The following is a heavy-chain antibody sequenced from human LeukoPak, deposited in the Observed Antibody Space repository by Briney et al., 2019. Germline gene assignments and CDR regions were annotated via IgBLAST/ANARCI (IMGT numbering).Heavy chain of an antibody. CDR3: ARTVGGIAAGFDY. J-gene: IGHJ4*02. V-gene: IGHV4-39*01. Sequence: SETLSLTCTVSGGSISSSTYYWGWIRQPPGKGLEWIGSIYYSGSTYYNPSLKSRVTISIDTSKNQFSLKLNSVTAADTAVYYCARTVGGIAAGFDYWGQGTLVTVSS. D-gene: IGHD6-25*01. CDR2: IYYSGST. CDR1: GGSISSSTYY.